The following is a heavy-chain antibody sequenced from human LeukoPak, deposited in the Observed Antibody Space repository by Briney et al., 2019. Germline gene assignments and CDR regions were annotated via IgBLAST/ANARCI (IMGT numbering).Heavy chain of an antibody. V-gene: IGHV4-34*01. J-gene: IGHJ6*03. D-gene: IGHD4-17*01. CDR3: ARDCPGYGDYEDFYYYMDV. Sequence: ASETLSLTCAVYGGSFSGYYWSWIRQPPGKGLEWIGEINHSGSTNYNPSLKSRVTISVDTSKNQFSLKLSSVTAADTAVYYCARDCPGYGDYEDFYYYMDVWGKGTTVTVSS. CDR2: INHSGST. CDR1: GGSFSGYY.